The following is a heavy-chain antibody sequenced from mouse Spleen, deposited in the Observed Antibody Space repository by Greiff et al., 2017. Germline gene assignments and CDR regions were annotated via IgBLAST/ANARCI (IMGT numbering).Heavy chain of an antibody. CDR3: ARHRDYRGYFDV. D-gene: IGHD2-12*01. V-gene: IGHV5-9-3*01. CDR1: GFTFSSYA. CDR2: ISSGGSYT. J-gene: IGHJ1*01. Sequence: EVKVVESGGGLVKPGGSLKLSCAASGFTFSSYAMSWVRQTPEKRLEWVATISSGGSYTYYPDSVKGRFTISRDNAKNTLYLQMSSLRSEDTAMYYCARHRDYRGYFDVWGAGTTVTVSS.